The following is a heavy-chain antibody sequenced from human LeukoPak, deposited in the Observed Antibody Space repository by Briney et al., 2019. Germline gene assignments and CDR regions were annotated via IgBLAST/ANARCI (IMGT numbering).Heavy chain of an antibody. CDR1: GFTFSSYG. D-gene: IGHD3-22*01. Sequence: SGGSLRLSCAASGFTFSSYGMHRVRQAPGKGLEWVAVIWYDGSNKYYADSVKGRFTISRDNSKNTLYLQMNSLRAEDTAVYYCARDSYWEYYDSSGYLGYWGQGTLVTVSS. CDR2: IWYDGSNK. J-gene: IGHJ4*02. CDR3: ARDSYWEYYDSSGYLGY. V-gene: IGHV3-33*01.